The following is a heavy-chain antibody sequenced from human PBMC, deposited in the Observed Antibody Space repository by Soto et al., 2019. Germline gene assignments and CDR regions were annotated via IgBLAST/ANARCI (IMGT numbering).Heavy chain of an antibody. Sequence: PSETLSLTCTVSGGSISSSSYYWGWIRQPPGKGLEWIGSIYYSGSTYYNPSLKSRVTISVDTSKNQFSLKLSSVTAADTAVYYCARLVVVAATVGFDPWGQGTLVTVSS. D-gene: IGHD2-15*01. J-gene: IGHJ5*02. CDR2: IYYSGST. CDR1: GGSISSSSYY. CDR3: ARLVVVAATVGFDP. V-gene: IGHV4-39*01.